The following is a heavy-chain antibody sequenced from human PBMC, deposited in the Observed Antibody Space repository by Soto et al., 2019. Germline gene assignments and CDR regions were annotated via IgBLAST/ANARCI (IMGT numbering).Heavy chain of an antibody. CDR1: GGSISSGGYY. CDR2: IYYSGST. J-gene: IGHJ6*02. D-gene: IGHD3-10*01. Sequence: SDTLSLTCGVSGGSISSGGYYWSWIRQHPGKGLEWIGYIYYSGSTYYNPSLKSRVTISVDTSKNQFSLKLSSVTAADTAVYYCARGLLQLLWFGELFCYGMDVWGQGTTVTVSS. V-gene: IGHV4-31*11. CDR3: ARGLLQLLWFGELFCYGMDV.